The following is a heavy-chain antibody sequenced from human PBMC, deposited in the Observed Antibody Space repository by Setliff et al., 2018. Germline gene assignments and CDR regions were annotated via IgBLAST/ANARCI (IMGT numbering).Heavy chain of an antibody. CDR1: GYSISSGYY. Sequence: TSETLSLTCTVSGYSISSGYYWGWIRQPPGKGLEWIGSIYHSGSTYYNPSLKSRVTISVDTSKNQFSLKLSSVTAADTAVYYCARSPVYYYDSSGYYRSYYFDYWGQGTLVTVS. J-gene: IGHJ4*02. CDR2: IYHSGST. D-gene: IGHD3-22*01. CDR3: ARSPVYYYDSSGYYRSYYFDY. V-gene: IGHV4-38-2*02.